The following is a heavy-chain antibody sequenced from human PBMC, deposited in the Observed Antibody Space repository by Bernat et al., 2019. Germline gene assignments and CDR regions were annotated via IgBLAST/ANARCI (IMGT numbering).Heavy chain of an antibody. CDR1: GFTFSSSE. CDR2: IGSSGSPI. J-gene: IGHJ4*02. Sequence: EVQLVESGGGLVQPGGSLRLSCAASGFTFSSSEMNWVRQTPGKGLEWVSYIGSSGSPIYYADSVKGRFTNSRDNAKNTLYLQMNSLSVEDTAVYYCARDLGEYGGYDAFDYWGQGTLVTVSS. D-gene: IGHD5-12*01. CDR3: ARDLGEYGGYDAFDY. V-gene: IGHV3-48*03.